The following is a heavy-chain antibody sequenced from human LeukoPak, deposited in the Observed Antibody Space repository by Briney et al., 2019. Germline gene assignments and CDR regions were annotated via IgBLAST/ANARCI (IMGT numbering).Heavy chain of an antibody. CDR1: GFTFSSYA. CDR3: AKDGRLLGSSTSCFDV. D-gene: IGHD2-2*01. CDR2: ISGSGGST. J-gene: IGHJ4*02. Sequence: GGSLRLSCAVSGFTFSSYAMSWVRQAPGKGLEWVSAISGSGGSTYYAGSVKGRFTISRDNSKNTLYLQMNSLRAEDTAAYYCAKDGRLLGSSTSCFDVWGQGTLVTVSS. V-gene: IGHV3-23*01.